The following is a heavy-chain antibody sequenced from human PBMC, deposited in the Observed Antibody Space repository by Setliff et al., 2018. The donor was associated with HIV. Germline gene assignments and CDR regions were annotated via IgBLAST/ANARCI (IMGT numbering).Heavy chain of an antibody. CDR3: ARRRMVRGVITTSPGYYYGMDV. CDR1: GGTFSSYA. D-gene: IGHD3-10*01. J-gene: IGHJ6*02. CDR2: IIPIFGTA. Sequence: SVKVSCKASGGTFSSYAISWVRQAPGQGLEWMGGIIPIFGTANYAQKFQGRVTIIADESTSTAYMELSSLRSEDTAVYCCARRRMVRGVITTSPGYYYGMDVWGQGTTVTVSS. V-gene: IGHV1-69*13.